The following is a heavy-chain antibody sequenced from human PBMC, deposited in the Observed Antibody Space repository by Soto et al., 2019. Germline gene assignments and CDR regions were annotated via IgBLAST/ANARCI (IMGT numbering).Heavy chain of an antibody. CDR1: GFTFSSYG. Sequence: GGSLRLSCAASGFTFSSYGMHWVRQAPGKGLEWVAVISYDGSNKYYADSVKGRFTISRDNSKNTLYLQMNSLRAEDTAVYYCAKAGSGGILVYYYYYYMVVWGKGTTVTVSS. D-gene: IGHD3-10*01. CDR2: ISYDGSNK. V-gene: IGHV3-30*18. CDR3: AKAGSGGILVYYYYYYMVV. J-gene: IGHJ6*03.